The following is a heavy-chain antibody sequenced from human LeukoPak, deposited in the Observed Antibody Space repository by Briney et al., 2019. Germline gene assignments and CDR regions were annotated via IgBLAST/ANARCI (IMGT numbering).Heavy chain of an antibody. CDR3: ARGPYSYDSSGAFDI. D-gene: IGHD3-22*01. Sequence: KPSQTLSLTCTVSGDSISSGDYYWSWIRQPAGKGLEWIGRISSSGSTNYNPSLKSRVTISVDTSKNQFSLKLSFVTAADTAVYFCARGPYSYDSSGAFDIWGQGTLVTVSS. J-gene: IGHJ4*02. V-gene: IGHV4-61*02. CDR2: ISSSGST. CDR1: GDSISSGDYY.